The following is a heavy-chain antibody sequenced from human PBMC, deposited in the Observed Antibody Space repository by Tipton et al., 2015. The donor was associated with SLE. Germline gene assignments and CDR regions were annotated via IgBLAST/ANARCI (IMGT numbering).Heavy chain of an antibody. V-gene: IGHV4-59*01. Sequence: TLSLTCTVSGGSISSNYWSWIRQAPGKGLEWIGYIYNSETTHYNPSLKSRVTISVDTSKNQFSLKLRSVTAADTAVYFCARPIVGVAAFHIWGPGTMVTVSS. D-gene: IGHD1-26*01. CDR2: IYNSETT. CDR1: GGSISSNY. CDR3: ARPIVGVAAFHI. J-gene: IGHJ3*02.